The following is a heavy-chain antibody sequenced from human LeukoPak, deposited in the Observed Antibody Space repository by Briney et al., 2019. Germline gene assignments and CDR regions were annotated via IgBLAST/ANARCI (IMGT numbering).Heavy chain of an antibody. CDR2: INWNGGST. Sequence: GGSLRLSCAASGFTFDDYGMSWVRQAPGKGLEWVSGINWNGGSTGYADSVKGRFTISRVNAKNSLYLQMNSLRAEDTALYYCARVRVMSGSYSPFDYWGQGTLVTVSS. CDR1: GFTFDDYG. CDR3: ARVRVMSGSYSPFDY. D-gene: IGHD1-26*01. V-gene: IGHV3-20*04. J-gene: IGHJ4*02.